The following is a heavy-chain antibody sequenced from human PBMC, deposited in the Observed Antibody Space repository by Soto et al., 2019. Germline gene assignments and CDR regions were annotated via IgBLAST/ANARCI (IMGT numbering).Heavy chain of an antibody. D-gene: IGHD6-13*01. V-gene: IGHV1-2*04. CDR2: INPNSGGT. CDR1: GYTFTGYY. J-gene: IGHJ6*02. CDR3: ARRIAAAAYGMDV. Sequence: ASVKVSCKASGYTFTGYYMHWVRQAPGQGLEWMGWINPNSGGTNYAQKFQGWVTMTRDTSISTAYMELSRLRSDDTAVYYCARRIAAAAYGMDVWGQGTTVTVSS.